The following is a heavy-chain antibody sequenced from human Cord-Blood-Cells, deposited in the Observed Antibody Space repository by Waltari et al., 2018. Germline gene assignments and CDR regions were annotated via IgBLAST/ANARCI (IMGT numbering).Heavy chain of an antibody. D-gene: IGHD5-12*01. CDR2: IYYRGCT. V-gene: IGHV4-39*01. CDR1: GGSISSSSYY. Sequence: QLQLQESGPGLVKPSETLSLTCTVSGGSISSSSYYWGWIRQPPGKGLEWIGSIYYRGCTYYNPSLKSRGTISVDTSKNQFSLKLSSVTAADTAVYYCARQGRRWLRDAFDIWGQGTMVTVSS. CDR3: ARQGRRWLRDAFDI. J-gene: IGHJ3*02.